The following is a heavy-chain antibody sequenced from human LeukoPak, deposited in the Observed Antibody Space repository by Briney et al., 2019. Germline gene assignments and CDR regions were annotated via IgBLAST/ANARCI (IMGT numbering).Heavy chain of an antibody. Sequence: GESLKISCKISGYHLTNNWIGWVRPVPGKGLEWMGLIYPSYSDAKYSPSFQGQVTLSVDASISTAYLSGLRASDTAIYYCVRFALTSSLDHWGQGTLVTVSS. CDR1: GYHLTNNW. D-gene: IGHD6-13*01. V-gene: IGHV5-51*01. CDR3: VRFALTSSLDH. J-gene: IGHJ5*02. CDR2: IYPSYSDA.